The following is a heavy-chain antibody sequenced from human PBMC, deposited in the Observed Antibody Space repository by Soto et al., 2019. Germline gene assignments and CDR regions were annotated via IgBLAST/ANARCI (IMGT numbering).Heavy chain of an antibody. J-gene: IGHJ1*01. V-gene: IGHV3-48*03. CDR3: ARVGYRAAKYFQH. D-gene: IGHD6-13*01. CDR2: ISSSGSTI. Sequence: GGSLRLSCAASGFTFSSYEMNWVRQAPGKGLEWVSYISSSGSTIYYADSVKGRFTISRDNAKNSLYLQMNSLRAEDTAVYYCARVGYRAAKYFQHWGQGTLVTVSS. CDR1: GFTFSSYE.